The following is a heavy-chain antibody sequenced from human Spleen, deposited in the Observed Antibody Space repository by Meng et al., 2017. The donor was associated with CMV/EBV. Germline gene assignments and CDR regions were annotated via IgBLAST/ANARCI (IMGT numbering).Heavy chain of an antibody. Sequence: CQESGETLSEYGISWVRQAPGKGIEWMGRIIPILGIANYAQKFQGRVTITADKSTSTAYMELSSLRSEDTAVYYCARASIERGFDPWGQGTLVTVSS. CDR1: GETLSEYG. CDR3: ARASIERGFDP. CDR2: IIPILGIA. J-gene: IGHJ5*02. D-gene: IGHD6-6*01. V-gene: IGHV1-69*04.